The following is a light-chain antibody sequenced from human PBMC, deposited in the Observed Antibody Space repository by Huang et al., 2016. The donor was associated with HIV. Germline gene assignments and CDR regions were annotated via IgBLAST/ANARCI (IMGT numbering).Light chain of an antibody. J-gene: IGKJ2*01. CDR3: QQYGSSYT. V-gene: IGKV3-20*01. CDR2: GTS. CDR1: QSVSSSY. Sequence: EIVLTQSPVTLSLSPGERATLACRASQSVSSSYLAWYRQRPGQAPRLVIYGTSNRATGNPDRFSGSGSGTDFTLTISRLEPEDFAVYYCQQYGSSYTFGQGTKLEIK.